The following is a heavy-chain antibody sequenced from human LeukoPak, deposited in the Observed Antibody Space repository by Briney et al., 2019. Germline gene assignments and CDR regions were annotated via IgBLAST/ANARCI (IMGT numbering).Heavy chain of an antibody. CDR1: GGTFSSYA. CDR3: ARALIAAAPGWFDP. V-gene: IGHV1-69*13. Sequence: GASVKVSCKASGGTFSSYAINWVRQAPGQGLEWMGGIIPIFGTANYAQKFQGRVTITADESTSTAYMELSSLRSEDTAVYYCARALIAAAPGWFDPWGQGTLVTVSS. CDR2: IIPIFGTA. J-gene: IGHJ5*02. D-gene: IGHD6-13*01.